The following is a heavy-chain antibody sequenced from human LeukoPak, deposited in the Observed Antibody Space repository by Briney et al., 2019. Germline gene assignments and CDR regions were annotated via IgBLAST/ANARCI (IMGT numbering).Heavy chain of an antibody. CDR3: ALASPGTVDAFDI. D-gene: IGHD4-11*01. CDR1: GGSFSGYY. Sequence: SETLSLTCAVYGGSFSGYYWSWLRQPPGKGLEWVGEINHSVSTNYNPSLKSRVTISVDTSKNQFSLKLSSVTAADTAVYYCALASPGTVDAFDIWGQGTMVTVSS. J-gene: IGHJ3*02. V-gene: IGHV4-34*01. CDR2: INHSVST.